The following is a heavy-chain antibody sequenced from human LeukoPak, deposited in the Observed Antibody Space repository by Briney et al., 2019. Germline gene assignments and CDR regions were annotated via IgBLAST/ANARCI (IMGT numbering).Heavy chain of an antibody. CDR2: INPNSGGT. V-gene: IGHV1-2*02. CDR3: VRDLMITFGGVIVNGRLDY. J-gene: IGHJ4*02. D-gene: IGHD3-16*02. CDR1: GYTFIGYY. Sequence: ASVKVSCKASGYTFIGYYPHWVRQAPGQGLQWMGCINPNSGGTNYAQKFQGRVTMTRDTSIITAYMELSRLTSDDTAVYYCVRDLMITFGGVIVNGRLDYWGQGTLVTVSS.